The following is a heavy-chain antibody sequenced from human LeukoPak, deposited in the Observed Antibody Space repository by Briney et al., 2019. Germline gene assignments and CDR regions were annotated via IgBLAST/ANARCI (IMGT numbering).Heavy chain of an antibody. CDR2: IYWDDEK. D-gene: IGHD2-15*01. CDR1: GFSLTTYGVG. Sequence: SGPTLVKPTQTLTLTCTFSGFSLTTYGVGVGWIRQPPGKALEGLALIYWDDEKRYRPSLRTRLTITKDTSKSQVVLTLTNMDPVDTATYYCAHLNFYNDGGYSGAFDYWGQGTLVTVSS. J-gene: IGHJ4*02. CDR3: AHLNFYNDGGYSGAFDY. V-gene: IGHV2-5*02.